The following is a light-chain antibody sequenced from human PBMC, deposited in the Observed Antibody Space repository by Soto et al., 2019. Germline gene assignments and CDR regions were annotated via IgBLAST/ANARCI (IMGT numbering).Light chain of an antibody. V-gene: IGLV8-61*01. CDR2: STN. CDR1: SAPISTTYY. Sequence: QAVVIQESSLSVSPGGTVTLTCGLRSAPISTTYYPAWYQQTPGQAPRTLIYSTNTRSSGVPDRFSGSIRGNKAALTITGAQAEDGAEYHGVLYMGRGAYLFGPGTKVPAL. CDR3: VLYMGRGAYL. J-gene: IGLJ1*01.